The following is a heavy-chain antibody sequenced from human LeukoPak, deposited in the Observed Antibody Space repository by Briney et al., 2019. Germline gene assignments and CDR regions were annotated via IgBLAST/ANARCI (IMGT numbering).Heavy chain of an antibody. CDR1: GYTFTDYY. CDR3: ATEEVKWGLCF. D-gene: IGHD7-27*01. V-gene: IGHV1-69-2*01. CDR2: ADPEDGET. Sequence: GASVKVSCKASGYTFTDYYMHWVQQAPGKGLEWVGRADPEDGETIYAEKFQGRVTITADTSTDTAYMELSSLRSEDTAVYYCATEEVKWGLCFGGQGTMVTVSS. J-gene: IGHJ3*01.